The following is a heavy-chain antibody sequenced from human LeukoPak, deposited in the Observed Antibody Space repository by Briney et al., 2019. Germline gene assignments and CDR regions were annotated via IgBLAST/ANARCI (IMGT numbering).Heavy chain of an antibody. CDR3: ARHLVVITLYYFGY. V-gene: IGHV4-39*01. CDR2: IHYSGKT. J-gene: IGHJ4*02. CDR1: SGSISDSDYY. Sequence: SETLSLTCTFPSGSISDSDYYWGWIRQSPGKGLEWIGSIHYSGKTHYSPSLKSRASISADASKNHFYLNLKSVTAADTALYFCARHLVVITLYYFGYWSQGTLVTVSS. D-gene: IGHD3-22*01.